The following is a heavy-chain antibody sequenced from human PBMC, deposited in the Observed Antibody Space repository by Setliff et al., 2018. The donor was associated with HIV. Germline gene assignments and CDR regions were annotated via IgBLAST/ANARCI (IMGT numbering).Heavy chain of an antibody. Sequence: QTGGSLRLSCAASGFTFSSYEMNWVRQAPGKGLEWVSYISSSGSTIYYADSVKGRFTISRDNVKKSLYLQMNSLRAEDTAVYYCARDLYSSGWYYGKNGFDIWGQGTMVTVSS. CDR2: ISSSGSTI. CDR1: GFTFSSYE. V-gene: IGHV3-48*03. J-gene: IGHJ3*02. D-gene: IGHD6-19*01. CDR3: ARDLYSSGWYYGKNGFDI.